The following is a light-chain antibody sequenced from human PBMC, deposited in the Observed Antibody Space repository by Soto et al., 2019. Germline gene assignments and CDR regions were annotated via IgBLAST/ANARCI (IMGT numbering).Light chain of an antibody. CDR2: AAS. CDR3: QQSYSRT. CDR1: QSISNY. V-gene: IGKV1-39*01. J-gene: IGKJ1*01. Sequence: IRWTQSPSSLSASVGDRVSISCRASQSISNYLNWYQQKPGKAPKVLIFAASRLQSGVPSRFSGSGSGTDFTLTISSLQPEDFATYYCQQSYSRTFGQGTKVDIK.